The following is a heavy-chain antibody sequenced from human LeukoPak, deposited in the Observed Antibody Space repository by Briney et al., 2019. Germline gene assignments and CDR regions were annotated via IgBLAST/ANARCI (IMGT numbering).Heavy chain of an antibody. CDR1: RFIFSDYW. V-gene: IGHV3-7*05. Sequence: GGSLRLSCAASRFIFSDYWMSWVRQAPGKGLEWVATIKPDGSETYCVDSVKGRFTISRDNAKNSLYLQMNSLRAEDTAVYYCARGAEVDFDYWGQGTLVTVSS. J-gene: IGHJ4*02. CDR3: ARGAEVDFDY. CDR2: IKPDGSET.